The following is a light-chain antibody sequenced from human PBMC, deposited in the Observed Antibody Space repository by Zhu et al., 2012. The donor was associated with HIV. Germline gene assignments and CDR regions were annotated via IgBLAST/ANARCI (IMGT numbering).Light chain of an antibody. CDR1: QDISSY. J-gene: IGKJ4*01. CDR3: QQLNNYPLNT. Sequence: DIQLTQSPSFLSASVGDRITITCRASQDISSYLAWYQQKPGKAPKLLIYATSTLQSGVPSRFSGSGSGTEFTLTISSLQPEDFATYYCQQLNNYPLNTFGGGTKV. V-gene: IGKV1-9*01. CDR2: ATS.